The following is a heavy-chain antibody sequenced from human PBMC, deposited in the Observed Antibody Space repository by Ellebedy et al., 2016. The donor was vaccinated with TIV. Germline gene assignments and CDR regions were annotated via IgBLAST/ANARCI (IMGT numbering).Heavy chain of an antibody. D-gene: IGHD4-17*01. V-gene: IGHV4-34*01. Sequence: MPSETLSLTCAVYGGSFSGYYWSWIRQPPGKGLEWIGEINHSGSTNYNPSPKSRVTISVDTSKSHFSLRLNSVTAADTAVYYCAKTDYGDYELIDYWGQGTLVTVSS. CDR2: INHSGST. CDR1: GGSFSGYY. J-gene: IGHJ4*02. CDR3: AKTDYGDYELIDY.